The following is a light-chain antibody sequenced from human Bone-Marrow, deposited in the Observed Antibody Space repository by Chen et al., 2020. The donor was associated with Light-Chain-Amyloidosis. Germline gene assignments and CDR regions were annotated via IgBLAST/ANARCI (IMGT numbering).Light chain of an antibody. CDR2: EFS. CDR1: RSDVGDYKS. Sequence: QSALTQPPSASGSPGQSGTFSCTGTRSDVGDYKSVSWYQQHPGNAPKPMIYEFSKRPSGVPDRFSGSKSGNAASLTVSALQAEDEADYYCSSYAGSNNLVFGGGTKLTVL. CDR3: SSYAGSNNLV. V-gene: IGLV2-8*01. J-gene: IGLJ3*02.